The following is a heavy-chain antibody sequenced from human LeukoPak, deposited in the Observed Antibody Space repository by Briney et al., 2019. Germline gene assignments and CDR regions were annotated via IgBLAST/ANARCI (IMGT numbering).Heavy chain of an antibody. D-gene: IGHD6-13*01. Sequence: SVKVSCKASGGTFSSYAISWVRQAPGQGLEWMGRIIPILGIANYAQKLQGRVTITADKSTSTAYMELSSLRSEDTAVYYCARWRGVGIAVAEYFDYWGQGTLVTVSS. J-gene: IGHJ4*02. CDR2: IIPILGIA. V-gene: IGHV1-69*04. CDR3: ARWRGVGIAVAEYFDY. CDR1: GGTFSSYA.